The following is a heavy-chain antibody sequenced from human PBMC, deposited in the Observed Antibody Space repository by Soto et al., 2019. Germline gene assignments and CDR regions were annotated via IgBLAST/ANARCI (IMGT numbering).Heavy chain of an antibody. J-gene: IGHJ4*02. Sequence: WGSLRLSCVASGFSFSRHDMHWVRQATGKGLEWVSGVGTVGDTYYSGSVKGRFTVSRENAKNSVYLQMSRLGAGDTAVYYCIRRFCSGGTCPGIGFDYWGQGTLVTVSS. CDR3: IRRFCSGGTCPGIGFDY. D-gene: IGHD2-15*01. CDR2: VGTVGDT. V-gene: IGHV3-13*01. CDR1: GFSFSRHD.